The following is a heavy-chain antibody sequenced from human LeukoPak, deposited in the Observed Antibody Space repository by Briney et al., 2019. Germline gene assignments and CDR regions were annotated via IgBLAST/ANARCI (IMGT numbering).Heavy chain of an antibody. Sequence: SETLSLTCTVSGASISRGSHYWSWIRQPAGKGLEWIGRIYTIGNTNYSPSLWRRVTISVDTSKNQFSLKLSSVTAADTAVYYCARDDYYGSGNDYWGQGTLVTVSS. V-gene: IGHV4-61*02. J-gene: IGHJ4*02. CDR1: GASISRGSHY. D-gene: IGHD3-10*01. CDR2: IYTIGNT. CDR3: ARDDYYGSGNDY.